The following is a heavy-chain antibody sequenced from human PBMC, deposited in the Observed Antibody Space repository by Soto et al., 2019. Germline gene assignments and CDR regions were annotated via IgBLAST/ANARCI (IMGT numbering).Heavy chain of an antibody. CDR1: GGTFSSYA. D-gene: IGHD1-26*01. CDR3: ARTSGSYFNDAFDI. J-gene: IGHJ3*02. V-gene: IGHV1-69*01. CDR2: IIPIFGTA. Sequence: QVQLVQSGAEVKKPGSSVKVSCKASGGTFSSYAISWVRQAPGQGLEWMGGIIPIFGTANYAQKFQGRVTITADESSNTAYMELGSLRSEDTSVYYCARTSGSYFNDAFDIWGQGTMVTVSS.